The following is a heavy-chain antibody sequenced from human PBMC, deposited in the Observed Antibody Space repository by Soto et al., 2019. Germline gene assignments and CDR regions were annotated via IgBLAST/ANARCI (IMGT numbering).Heavy chain of an antibody. CDR3: AKSQSMVRAPCDY. CDR1: GFTFSSYG. Sequence: QVQLVESGGGVVQPWRSLRLSCAASGFTFSSYGMHWVRQAPGKGLEWVAVISYDGSNKYYADSVKGRFTISRDNSKNTLYLQMNSLRAEDTAVYYCAKSQSMVRAPCDYWGQGTLVTVSS. J-gene: IGHJ4*02. CDR2: ISYDGSNK. D-gene: IGHD3-10*01. V-gene: IGHV3-30*18.